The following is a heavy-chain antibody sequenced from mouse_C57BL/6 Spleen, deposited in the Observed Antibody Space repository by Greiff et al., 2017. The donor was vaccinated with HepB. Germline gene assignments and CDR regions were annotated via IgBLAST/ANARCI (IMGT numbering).Heavy chain of an antibody. D-gene: IGHD1-1*01. CDR1: GSTFTSYW. CDR3: ARKPTGVSYSYAMDY. CDR2: IYPCSGST. Sequence: QVQLQQPGAELVKPGASVKMSCKASGSTFTSYWITWVKQRPGQGLEWIGAIYPCSGSTNYNEKFKSKATLTVDTSSSTAYMQLSSLTSEDSAVYYCARKPTGVSYSYAMDYWGQGTSVTVSS. J-gene: IGHJ4*01. V-gene: IGHV1-55*01.